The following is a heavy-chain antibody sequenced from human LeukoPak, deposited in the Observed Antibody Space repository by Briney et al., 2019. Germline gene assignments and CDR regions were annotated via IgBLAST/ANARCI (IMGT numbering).Heavy chain of an antibody. V-gene: IGHV3-30*02. CDR1: GFTFSSYG. J-gene: IGHJ4*02. D-gene: IGHD3-10*01. Sequence: GGSLRLSCAASGFTFSSYGMHWVRQAPGKGLEWVAFIRYDGSNKYYADSVKGRFTISRDNSKNTLYLQMNSLRAEDTAVYYCAKDHLYYYGSGSYLFDYWGQGTLVTVSS. CDR3: AKDHLYYYGSGSYLFDY. CDR2: IRYDGSNK.